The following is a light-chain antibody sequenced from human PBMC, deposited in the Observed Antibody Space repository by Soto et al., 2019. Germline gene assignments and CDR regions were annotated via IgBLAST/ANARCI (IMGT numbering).Light chain of an antibody. V-gene: IGLV4-69*01. J-gene: IGLJ3*02. CDR3: QTWGTGMV. CDR1: SGHSTYA. CDR2: LNSDGSH. Sequence: QLVVTQSPSASASLGASVKLTCTLSSGHSTYAIAWHQQQPEKGPRYLMNLNSDGSHNKGDGIPDRFSGSSSGAERYLTIASLQSEDEADYYCQTWGTGMVFGGGTKLTVL.